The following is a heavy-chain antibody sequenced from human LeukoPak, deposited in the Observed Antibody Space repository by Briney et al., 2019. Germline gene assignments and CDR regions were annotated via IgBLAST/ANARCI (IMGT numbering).Heavy chain of an antibody. CDR2: INHSGST. V-gene: IGHV4-34*01. CDR1: GGSLSGYY. D-gene: IGHD3-22*01. Sequence: SETLSLTCAVYGGSLSGYYWSWIRQPPGKGLEWIGEINHSGSTNYNPSLKSRVTISVDTSKNQFSLKLSSVTAADTAVYYCARIYDSSGYHGDYWGQGTLVTVSS. CDR3: ARIYDSSGYHGDY. J-gene: IGHJ4*02.